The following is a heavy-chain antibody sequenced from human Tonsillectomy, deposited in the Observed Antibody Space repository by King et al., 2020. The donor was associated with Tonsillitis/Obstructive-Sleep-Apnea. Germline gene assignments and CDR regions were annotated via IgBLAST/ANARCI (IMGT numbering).Heavy chain of an antibody. J-gene: IGHJ4*02. V-gene: IGHV3-53*01. D-gene: IGHD5-12*01. CDR1: GFTVSSNY. CDR3: ARGLGLRTHDY. Sequence: VHLVASVGVLIQPVGSLRLSCSASGFTVSSNYMRWVSTSHGNGLACLRVISLGGRTYYADSVKGRFTISRDNSKNTLYLQMNSLRAEDTAVYYCARGLGLRTHDYWGQGTLVTVSS. CDR2: ISLGGRT.